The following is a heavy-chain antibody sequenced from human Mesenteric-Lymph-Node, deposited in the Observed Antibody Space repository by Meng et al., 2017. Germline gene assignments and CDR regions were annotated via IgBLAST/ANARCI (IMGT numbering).Heavy chain of an antibody. D-gene: IGHD2-15*01. V-gene: IGHV3-21*01. CDR1: GFTFSSYS. CDR3: ARYCSGGSCYDDY. J-gene: IGHJ4*02. Sequence: GGSLRLSCAASGFTFSSYSMNWVRQAPGKGLEWVSSISSSSSYIYYADSVKGRFTISRDNAKNSLYLQMNSLRAEDTAVYYCARYCSGGSCYDDYWGQGNLVNGAS. CDR2: ISSSSSYI.